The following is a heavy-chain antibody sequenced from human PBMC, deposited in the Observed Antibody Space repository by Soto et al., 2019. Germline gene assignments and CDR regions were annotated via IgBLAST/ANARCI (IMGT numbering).Heavy chain of an antibody. CDR2: INPKSGGT. J-gene: IGHJ6*02. D-gene: IGHD2-8*01. CDR1: GYSFTDYH. V-gene: IGHV1-2*04. Sequence: ASLKVSCKASGYSFTDYHIHWVRQAPGQGLEWLGRINPKSGGTSTAQKFQGWVTMTTDTSIGTASMELTRLTSDDTAIYYCARGDSTDCSNGVCSFFYNHDMDVWGQGTTVTVS. CDR3: ARGDSTDCSNGVCSFFYNHDMDV.